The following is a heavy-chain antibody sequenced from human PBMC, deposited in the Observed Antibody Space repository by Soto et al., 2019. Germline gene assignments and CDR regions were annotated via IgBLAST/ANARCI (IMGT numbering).Heavy chain of an antibody. CDR3: ARTRIAAAYNHYYYYGMDS. V-gene: IGHV1-69*12. D-gene: IGHD6-13*01. CDR2: IIPMFGTT. CDR1: AGTFSSYA. J-gene: IGHJ6*02. Sequence: QVQLLQSGAEVKKPGSSVKVSCMTSAGTFSSYATSWVRQAPGQGLEWMGGIIPMFGTTNYSQNFQGRVTITADESTRIAYMEWHSLRSEDTAVYYCARTRIAAAYNHYYYYGMDSWGLGTTVTVSS.